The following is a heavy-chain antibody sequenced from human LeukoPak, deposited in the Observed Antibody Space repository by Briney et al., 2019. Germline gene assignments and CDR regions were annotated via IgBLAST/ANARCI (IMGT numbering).Heavy chain of an antibody. CDR3: ARERRIAVAGLEY. J-gene: IGHJ4*02. CDR2: IWYDGSNK. Sequence: GRSLRVSCAASGFTFSSYGMHWVRQAPGKGLEWVAVIWYDGSNKYYADSVKGRFTISRDNSKNTLYLQMNSLRAEDTAVYYCARERRIAVAGLEYWGQGTLVTASS. V-gene: IGHV3-33*01. D-gene: IGHD6-19*01. CDR1: GFTFSSYG.